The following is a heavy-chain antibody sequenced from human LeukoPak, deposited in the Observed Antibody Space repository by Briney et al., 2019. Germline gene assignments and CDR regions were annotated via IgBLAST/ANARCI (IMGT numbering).Heavy chain of an antibody. J-gene: IGHJ5*02. CDR3: AKGGSSSWYLPMDWFDP. D-gene: IGHD6-13*01. Sequence: PGGSLRLSCAASGFTFSSYAMSWVRQAPGKGLEWVSAISGSGGSTDYADSVKGRFTISRDNSKNTLYLQMNSLRAEDTAVYYYAKGGSSSWYLPMDWFDPWGQGTLVTVSS. CDR1: GFTFSSYA. V-gene: IGHV3-23*01. CDR2: ISGSGGST.